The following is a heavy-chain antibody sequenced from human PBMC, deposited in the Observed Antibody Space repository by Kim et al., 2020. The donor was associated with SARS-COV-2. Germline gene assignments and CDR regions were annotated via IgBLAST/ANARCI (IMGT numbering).Heavy chain of an antibody. CDR1: GFTFRGYA. J-gene: IGHJ4*02. CDR3: DASDY. Sequence: GGSLRLSCAASGFTFRGYAMSWARQAPGKGLEWVSTISDSGFRTHYTDSVMGRFTISRDNSKSTLFLQMNSLRVEDTAVYYCDASDYWGQGSLVTVSS. CDR2: ISDSGFRT. V-gene: IGHV3-23*01.